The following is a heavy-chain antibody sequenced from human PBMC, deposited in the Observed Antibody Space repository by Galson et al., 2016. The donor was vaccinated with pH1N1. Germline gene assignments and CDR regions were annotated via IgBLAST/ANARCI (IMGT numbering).Heavy chain of an antibody. D-gene: IGHD4-23*01. CDR3: ARDGGDYGGAGQYKYFDT. V-gene: IGHV4-4*02. J-gene: IGHJ5*02. CDR2: TT. Sequence: TTKYNPSLKSRVTLSLDKSKNHFSLNLASVTAADTAVYYCARDGGDYGGAGQYKYFDTWGQGALVTVSS.